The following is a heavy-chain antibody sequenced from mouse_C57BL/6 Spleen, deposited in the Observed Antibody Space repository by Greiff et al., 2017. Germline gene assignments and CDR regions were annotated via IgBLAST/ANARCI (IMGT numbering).Heavy chain of an antibody. Sequence: VQLQQSGAELVKPGASVTISCKASGYAFSSYWMNWVKQRPGKGLEGIGQIYPGDGDTNYNGKFKGKATLTADKSSSTAYMPLSSLSSADSAVSFCARCYYGSDDYWGQGTTLTVSA. V-gene: IGHV1-80*01. J-gene: IGHJ2*01. CDR3: ARCYYGSDDY. D-gene: IGHD1-1*01. CDR2: IYPGDGDT. CDR1: GYAFSSYW.